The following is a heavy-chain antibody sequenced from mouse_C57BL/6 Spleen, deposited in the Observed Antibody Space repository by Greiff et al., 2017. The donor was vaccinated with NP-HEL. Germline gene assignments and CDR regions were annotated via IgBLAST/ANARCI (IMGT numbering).Heavy chain of an antibody. V-gene: IGHV1-80*01. Sequence: VQLQQSGAALVKPGASVKISCKASGYAFSSYWMNWVKQRPGKGLAWIGQIDPGDGDTNYNGQFKGKATLTEDQSSSTADMQLSSLTSEDSAVYFCARSGTEDYWGQGATLTVSS. CDR2: IDPGDGDT. D-gene: IGHD3-1*01. CDR3: ARSGTEDY. CDR1: GYAFSSYW. J-gene: IGHJ2*01.